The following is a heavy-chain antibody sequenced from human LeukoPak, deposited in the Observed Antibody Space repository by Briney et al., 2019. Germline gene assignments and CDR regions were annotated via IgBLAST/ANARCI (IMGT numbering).Heavy chain of an antibody. V-gene: IGHV4-61*02. D-gene: IGHD7-27*01. CDR2: IYTSGST. CDR1: GGSISSGSYY. J-gene: IGHJ6*03. CDR3: ARDLSGDHYYYYYYMDV. Sequence: SQTLSLTCTVSGGSISSGSYYWSWIRQPAGKGLEWIGRIYTSGSTNYNPSRKSRVTISVDTSKNQFSLKLSSVTAADTAVYYCARDLSGDHYYYYYYMDVWGKGTTVTVSS.